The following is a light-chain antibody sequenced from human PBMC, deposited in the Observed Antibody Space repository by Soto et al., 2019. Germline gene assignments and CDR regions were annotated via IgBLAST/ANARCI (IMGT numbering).Light chain of an antibody. Sequence: DIQMNQSPSSLSASVGDTVTITCRASQGINDFLAWFQQKPGKAPKPLISAASSLQSGVPSKFSGSGSDRDLTLTISSLQPEDSATYYCQQYHSYPVTFGGGTKVEIK. CDR1: QGINDF. J-gene: IGKJ4*01. CDR2: AAS. CDR3: QQYHSYPVT. V-gene: IGKV1-16*02.